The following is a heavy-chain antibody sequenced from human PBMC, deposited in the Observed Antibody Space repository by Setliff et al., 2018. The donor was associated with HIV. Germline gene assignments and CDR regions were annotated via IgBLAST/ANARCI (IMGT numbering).Heavy chain of an antibody. V-gene: IGHV3-21*01. CDR1: GFSFSNYG. J-gene: IGHJ4*02. Sequence: GSLRLSCAASGFSFSNYGMHWVRQAPGKGLEWVSSISSSSDYIYYADSVEGRFIISRDNAKNSLYLQMNSLRAEDTAVYYCARDHGGKDYWGQGTLVTVSS. CDR2: ISSSSDYI. CDR3: ARDHGGKDY.